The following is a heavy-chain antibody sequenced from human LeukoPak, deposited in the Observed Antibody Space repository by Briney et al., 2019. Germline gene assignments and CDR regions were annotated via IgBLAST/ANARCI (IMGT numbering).Heavy chain of an antibody. V-gene: IGHV5-51*01. CDR2: IYPGDSDT. Sequence: GESLKISCKGSGYSFTSYWIGWVRQMRENRLEWMEIIYPGDSDTRYSPSFQGQVTISADKSISTAYLQWSSLKASDTAMYYCARTGCSGGSCYYYYYGMDVWGQGTTVTVSS. CDR3: ARTGCSGGSCYYYYYGMDV. D-gene: IGHD2-15*01. CDR1: GYSFTSYW. J-gene: IGHJ6*02.